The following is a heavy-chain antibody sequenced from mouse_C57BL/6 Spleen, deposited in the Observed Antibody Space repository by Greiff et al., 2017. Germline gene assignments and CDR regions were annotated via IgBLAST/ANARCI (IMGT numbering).Heavy chain of an antibody. J-gene: IGHJ2*01. CDR3: ASYGNYLPYYVGY. Sequence: EVQLQQSGPGLVKPSQSLSLTCSVTGYSITSGYYWNWIRQFPGNKLEWMGYISYDGSNNYNPSLKNRISITRDTSKNQFFLKLNSVTTEDTATYYCASYGNYLPYYVGYWGQGTTLTVSS. D-gene: IGHD2-1*01. CDR1: GYSITSGYY. CDR2: ISYDGSN. V-gene: IGHV3-6*01.